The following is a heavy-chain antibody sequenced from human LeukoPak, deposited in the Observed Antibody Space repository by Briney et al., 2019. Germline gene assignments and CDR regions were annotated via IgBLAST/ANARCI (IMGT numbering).Heavy chain of an antibody. D-gene: IGHD5-12*01. Sequence: WGSLRLSCAASGFTFSSYAMSWVSQAPGKGLEWVSAISGSGGSTYYADSVKGRFTISRDNSKNTLYLQMNSLRAEDTALYYCVRDLWGYSGYIDAFDSWGQGTMVTVSS. CDR1: GFTFSSYA. CDR2: ISGSGGST. J-gene: IGHJ3*02. CDR3: VRDLWGYSGYIDAFDS. V-gene: IGHV3-23*01.